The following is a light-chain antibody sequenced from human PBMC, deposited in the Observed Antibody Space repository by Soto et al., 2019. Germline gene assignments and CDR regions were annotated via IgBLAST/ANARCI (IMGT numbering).Light chain of an antibody. J-gene: IGKJ5*01. CDR1: QAISSW. Sequence: DIQMTQSPSSVSASVGDRVTSAGRASQAISSWLAWYQQKPGTAPKLLIFAASSLQTGVPSRFSGSGSGTEFTLTISSLQPEDFATYYCQQASSFPPTFGQGTRLEI. CDR3: QQASSFPPT. V-gene: IGKV1D-12*01. CDR2: AAS.